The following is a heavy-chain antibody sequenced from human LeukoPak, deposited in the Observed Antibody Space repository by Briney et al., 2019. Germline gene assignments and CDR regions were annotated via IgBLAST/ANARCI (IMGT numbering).Heavy chain of an antibody. V-gene: IGHV1-69*04. J-gene: IGHJ4*02. CDR2: IIPILGIA. Sequence: GASVKVSCKASGGTFSSYAISWVRQAPGQGLEWMGRIIPILGIANYAQKFQGRVTITADKSTSTAYMELSSLRTEDTAVYYCVSRRGYDYDSVGYTDNWGQGTLVTVSS. CDR3: VSRRGYDYDSVGYTDN. CDR1: GGTFSSYA. D-gene: IGHD2-2*02.